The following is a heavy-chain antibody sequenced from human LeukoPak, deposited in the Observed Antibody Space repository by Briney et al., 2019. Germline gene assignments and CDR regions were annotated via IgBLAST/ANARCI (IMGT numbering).Heavy chain of an antibody. CDR2: IIPLFGTA. CDR3: AILFGYAINDDAFDI. D-gene: IGHD3-3*01. CDR1: GGTFGNYA. Sequence: WASVKVSCKASGGTFGNYAISWVRQAPGQGLEWMGGIIPLFGTANYAQKFQGRVTITADKSTSTAYMELSSLRSEDTAVYYCAILFGYAINDDAFDIWGQGTMVTVSS. V-gene: IGHV1-69*06. J-gene: IGHJ3*02.